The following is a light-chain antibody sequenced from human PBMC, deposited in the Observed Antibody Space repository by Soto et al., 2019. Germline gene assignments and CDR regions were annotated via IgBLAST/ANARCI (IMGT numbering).Light chain of an antibody. CDR1: QFVSTN. J-gene: IGKJ4*01. CDR3: QLFNSWPPLT. V-gene: IGKV3-15*01. Sequence: EVVMTQSPATLSVSPGERATLSCRASQFVSTNLAWYQQKPGQAPRLLIYSASTRATGIPARFSGSGSGTEFTLTISSPQSEDCDVYYCQLFNSWPPLTFGGGTKVEIK. CDR2: SAS.